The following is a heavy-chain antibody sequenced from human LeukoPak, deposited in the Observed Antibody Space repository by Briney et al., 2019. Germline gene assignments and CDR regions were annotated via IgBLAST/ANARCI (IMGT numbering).Heavy chain of an antibody. CDR1: GFTVSSNY. J-gene: IGHJ4*02. V-gene: IGHV3-66*02. CDR2: IYSGGST. CDR3: AREGVSWSGSYYDY. Sequence: GGSLRLSCAASGFTVSSNYMSWVRQAPGKGLEWVSVIYSGGSTYYADSVKGRFTISRDNSKNTLYLQMNSLRADDTAVYYSAREGVSWSGSYYDYWGQGTLVTVSS. D-gene: IGHD3-3*01.